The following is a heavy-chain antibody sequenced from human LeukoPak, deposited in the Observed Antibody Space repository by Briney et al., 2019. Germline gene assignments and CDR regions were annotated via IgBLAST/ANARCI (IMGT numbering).Heavy chain of an antibody. CDR3: ARGFDPLAANTLAY. Sequence: PGGSLRLSCADSGFTVITNDMTWVRQAPGKGLERVSVLYCHCYTKFADSVHGRFTISRDNSKYTLYLQMNSLIPDDTAFYYCARGFDPLAANTLAYGGQGTLVTVSS. CDR2: LYCHCYT. CDR1: GFTVITND. V-gene: IGHV3-53*01. D-gene: IGHD3-16*01. J-gene: IGHJ4*02.